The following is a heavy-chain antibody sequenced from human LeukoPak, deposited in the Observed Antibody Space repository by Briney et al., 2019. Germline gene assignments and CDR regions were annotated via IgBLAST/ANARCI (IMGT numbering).Heavy chain of an antibody. V-gene: IGHV3-30-3*01. Sequence: GGSLRLSCAASGFTFSSYAMHWVRQAPGKGLEWVAVISYDGSNKYYADSVKGRFTISRDNSKNTLYLQMNSLRAEDTAVYYCAKVSRAAAGINYFDYWGQGTLVTVSS. CDR2: ISYDGSNK. J-gene: IGHJ4*02. CDR3: AKVSRAAAGINYFDY. CDR1: GFTFSSYA. D-gene: IGHD6-13*01.